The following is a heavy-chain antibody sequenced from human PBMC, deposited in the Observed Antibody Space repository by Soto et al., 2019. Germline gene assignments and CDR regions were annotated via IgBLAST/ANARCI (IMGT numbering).Heavy chain of an antibody. CDR3: AKGRIAAAGTNWFDP. D-gene: IGHD6-13*01. Sequence: GGSLRLACAASVFTFSSYAMSWVRQAPGKGLEWVSAISGSGGSTYYADSVKGRFTISRDNSKNTLYLQMNSLRAEDTAVYYCAKGRIAAAGTNWFDPWGQGTLVTVS. J-gene: IGHJ5*02. CDR2: ISGSGGST. V-gene: IGHV3-23*01. CDR1: VFTFSSYA.